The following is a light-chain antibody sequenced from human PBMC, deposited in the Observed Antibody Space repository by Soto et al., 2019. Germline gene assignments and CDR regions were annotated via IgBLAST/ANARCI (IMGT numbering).Light chain of an antibody. CDR1: QTVAYNH. CDR3: QQYGEPPIT. CDR2: GAS. J-gene: IGKJ5*01. Sequence: EIVLTQSPGTLSLSPGERATLFCRASQTVAYNHLAWYQQKPGQAPRPLLFGASIRSTGIPDRFSGSGSGTDFTLTINRLEPEDFAVYYCQQYGEPPITCGQGTRLDIK. V-gene: IGKV3-20*01.